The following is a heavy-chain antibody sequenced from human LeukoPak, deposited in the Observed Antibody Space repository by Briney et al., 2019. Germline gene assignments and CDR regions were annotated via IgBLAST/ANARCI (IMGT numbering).Heavy chain of an antibody. CDR3: ARDYCGSTSCLFDY. Sequence: ASVKVSCKASGYTFTGYHTHWVRQAPGQGLEWMGRINPNSGDTNYAQKFQGRVTMTRDTSISTAYMELSRLGSDDTAVYYCARDYCGSTSCLFDYWGQGTLVTVSS. D-gene: IGHD2-2*01. J-gene: IGHJ4*02. CDR2: INPNSGDT. V-gene: IGHV1-2*06. CDR1: GYTFTGYH.